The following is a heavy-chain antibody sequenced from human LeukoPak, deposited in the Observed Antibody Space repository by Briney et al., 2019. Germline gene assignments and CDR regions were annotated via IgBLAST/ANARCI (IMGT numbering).Heavy chain of an antibody. CDR2: ISYDGSNK. J-gene: IGHJ4*02. CDR1: GFTFSSYA. CDR3: ARDLPPGGYGDYGGIAY. V-gene: IGHV3-30-3*01. Sequence: AGGSLRLSCAASGFTFSSYAMHWVRQAPGKGLEWVAVISYDGSNKYYADSVKGRFTISRDNSKNTLYLQMNSLRAEDTAVYYCARDLPPGGYGDYGGIAYWGQGTLVTVSS. D-gene: IGHD4-17*01.